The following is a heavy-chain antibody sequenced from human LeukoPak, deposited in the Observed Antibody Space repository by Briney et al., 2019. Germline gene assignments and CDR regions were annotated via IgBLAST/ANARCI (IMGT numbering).Heavy chain of an antibody. J-gene: IGHJ3*02. Sequence: SETLSLTCAVSGGSISSYYWSWIRQPPGKGLEWIGYIYYSGSTNYNPSLKSRVTISVDTSKNQFSLKLSSVTAADTAVYYCAKDRLLWFGEPRGAFDIWGQGTMVTVSS. CDR2: IYYSGST. CDR1: GGSISSYY. D-gene: IGHD3-10*01. V-gene: IGHV4-59*01. CDR3: AKDRLLWFGEPRGAFDI.